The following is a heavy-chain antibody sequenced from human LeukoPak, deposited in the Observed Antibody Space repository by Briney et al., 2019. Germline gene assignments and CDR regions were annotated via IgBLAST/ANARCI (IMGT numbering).Heavy chain of an antibody. J-gene: IGHJ3*02. CDR2: INHSGST. CDR1: GGSFSGYY. D-gene: IGHD3-22*01. V-gene: IGHV4-34*01. CDR3: AREADYFDSSGDDAFDI. Sequence: SETLSLTCAVYGGSFSGYYWSWIRQPPGKGLEWIGEINHSGSTNYNPSLKSRVTISVDTSKNQFSLNLSSVTAADTAEYYCAREADYFDSSGDDAFDIWGQGTMVTVSS.